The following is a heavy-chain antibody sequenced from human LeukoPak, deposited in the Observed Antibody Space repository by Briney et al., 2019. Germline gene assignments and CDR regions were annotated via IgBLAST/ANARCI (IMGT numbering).Heavy chain of an antibody. CDR2: ISAYNGNT. CDR3: ARVGAAVYSSGWYSGAFDI. D-gene: IGHD6-19*01. Sequence: GASVKVSCKASGYTFTSYGISWVRQAPGQGLEWMGWISAYNGNTDYAQKLQGRVTMTTDTSTSTAYMELRSLRSDDTAVYYCARVGAAVYSSGWYSGAFDIWGQGTMVTVSS. J-gene: IGHJ3*02. V-gene: IGHV1-18*01. CDR1: GYTFTSYG.